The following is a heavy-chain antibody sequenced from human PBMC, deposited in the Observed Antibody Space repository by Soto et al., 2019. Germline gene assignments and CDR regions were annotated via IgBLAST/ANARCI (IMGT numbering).Heavy chain of an antibody. CDR2: IIPIFGTA. Sequence: SVKVSCKASGCTFSSYAISWVRQAPGQGLEWMGGIIPIFGTANYAQKFQGRVTITADKSTSTAYMELSSLRSEDTAVYYCASRYCSSTSCITDYYYYGMEVWGQGTTVIVSS. CDR3: ASRYCSSTSCITDYYYYGMEV. CDR1: GCTFSSYA. V-gene: IGHV1-69*06. J-gene: IGHJ6*01. D-gene: IGHD2-2*01.